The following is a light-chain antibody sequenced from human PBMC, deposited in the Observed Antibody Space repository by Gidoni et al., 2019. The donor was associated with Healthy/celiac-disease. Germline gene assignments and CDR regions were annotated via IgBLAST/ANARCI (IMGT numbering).Light chain of an antibody. CDR1: QSVRSSY. J-gene: IGKJ2*01. V-gene: IGKV3-20*01. CDR3: QQYGSSPQT. CDR2: GAS. Sequence: EIVFAQSPATLSLSPGERATLSCRASQSVRSSYLAWYQQKPGQAPRLLIYGASSRATGIPDRFSGSGSGTDFTLTSSRLEPEDVAVYYCQQYGSSPQTFGQGTKLEIK.